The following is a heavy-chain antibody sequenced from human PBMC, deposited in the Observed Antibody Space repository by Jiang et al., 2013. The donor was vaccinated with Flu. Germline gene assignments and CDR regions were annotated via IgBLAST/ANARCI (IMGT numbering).Heavy chain of an antibody. J-gene: IGHJ3*01. CDR2: ISYGGRT. Sequence: PGLVKPSETLSLACTVSGGSINSHYWSWIRQPPGKGLEWIAYISYGGRTNYNPSLRSRVTISIDTSRNQFSLKLSSVTAADTAVYYCARVIRVITANAFDVWGQG. CDR1: GGSINSHY. CDR3: ARVIRVITANAFDV. V-gene: IGHV4-59*11. D-gene: IGHD3-22*01.